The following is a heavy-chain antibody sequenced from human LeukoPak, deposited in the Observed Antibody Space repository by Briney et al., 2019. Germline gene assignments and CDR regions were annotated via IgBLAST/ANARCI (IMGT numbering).Heavy chain of an antibody. CDR2: IKGKVDGGST. J-gene: IGHJ3*02. V-gene: IGHV3-15*01. Sequence: GESLRLSCSASGLPFTNAWMSWVRQAPGKGLEWIGCIKGKVDGGSTDHAAPVKGRFTISRDDSRNTLYLQMNSLKIEDTSVYYCTTVGLYNILTGHYHDFFDMWGQGTMVTVSS. CDR3: TTVGLYNILTGHYHDFFDM. D-gene: IGHD3-9*01. CDR1: GLPFTNAW.